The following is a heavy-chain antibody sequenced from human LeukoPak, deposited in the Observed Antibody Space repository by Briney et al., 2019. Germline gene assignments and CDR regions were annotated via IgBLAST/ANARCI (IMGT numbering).Heavy chain of an antibody. D-gene: IGHD2-2*01. J-gene: IGHJ5*02. CDR1: GGSISSGRYY. CDR3: ARYHMVNRGVNWFDP. Sequence: SETLSLTCTVSGGSISSGRYYWSWIRQPAGKGLEWIGRIETSGSTKYNPSLNSRVTISVDTSKNQFSLKLSSVTAADTAVYYCARYHMVNRGVNWFDPWGQGTLVTVSS. CDR2: IETSGST. V-gene: IGHV4-61*02.